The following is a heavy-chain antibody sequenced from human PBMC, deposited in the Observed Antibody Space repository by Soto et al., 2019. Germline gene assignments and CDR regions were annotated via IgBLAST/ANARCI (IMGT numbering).Heavy chain of an antibody. CDR2: IYWDDDK. V-gene: IGHV2-5*02. CDR1: GFSLSTSGVA. CDR3: VHQEWNNNNFSFDL. Sequence: QITLKESGPELVNPTQPLTLTCTFSGFSLSTSGVAVGWIRQPPGKALEWLSLIYWDDDKRYSPSLKSRLTITKDTSKNQVVLTMTNMDPVDTATYYCVHQEWNNNNFSFDLWGRGTLVTVSS. D-gene: IGHD4-4*01. J-gene: IGHJ2*01.